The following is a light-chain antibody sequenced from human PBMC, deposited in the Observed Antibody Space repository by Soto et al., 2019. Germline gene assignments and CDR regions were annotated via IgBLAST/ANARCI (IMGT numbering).Light chain of an antibody. V-gene: IGKV1-39*01. J-gene: IGKJ1*01. CDR2: AAS. Sequence: DIQMTQSPSSLSASVGDRVTITCRASQSISNYLNWYQQKPGKVPKLLIYAASSMKSGVPSRFSGSGSATDFTLNIRSLQHDDSATYYCHQSFSPLWTFGQGTKV. CDR1: QSISNY. CDR3: HQSFSPLWT.